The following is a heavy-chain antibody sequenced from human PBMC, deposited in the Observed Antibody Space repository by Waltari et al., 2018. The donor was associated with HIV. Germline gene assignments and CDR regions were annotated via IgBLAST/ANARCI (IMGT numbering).Heavy chain of an antibody. V-gene: IGHV1-2*02. J-gene: IGHJ3*02. CDR1: GYTFTGYS. D-gene: IGHD6-19*01. CDR2: INPNSGGT. CDR3: ARDWQQWLVRGGAFDI. Sequence: QVQLVQSGAEVKKPGASVKVSCKASGYTFTGYSMPWVRQAPGQGLEWMGWINPNSGGTNYAQKFQGRVTMTRDTSISTAYMELSRLRSDDTAVYYCARDWQQWLVRGGAFDIWGQGTMVTVSS.